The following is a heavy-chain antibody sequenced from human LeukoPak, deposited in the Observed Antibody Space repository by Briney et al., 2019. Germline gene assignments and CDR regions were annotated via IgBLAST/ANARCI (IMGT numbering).Heavy chain of an antibody. Sequence: ASVKASCKASGYIFADYYMHWVRQAPGQGLEWMGRIKANSGGTKYAQKFQGRVTMTRDTSISTAYMELSRLRSDDTAVYYCARDPDDSGDSHFDYWGQGTLVTVSS. D-gene: IGHD2-21*01. CDR1: GYIFADYY. J-gene: IGHJ4*02. CDR2: IKANSGGT. V-gene: IGHV1-2*06. CDR3: ARDPDDSGDSHFDY.